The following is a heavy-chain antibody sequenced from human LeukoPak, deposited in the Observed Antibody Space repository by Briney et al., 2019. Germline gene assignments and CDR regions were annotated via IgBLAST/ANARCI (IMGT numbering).Heavy chain of an antibody. J-gene: IGHJ3*02. V-gene: IGHV4-39*06. CDR1: GASISSSSYY. D-gene: IGHD4-17*01. CDR3: ARGMTTDAFDI. Sequence: SETLSLTCTVSGASISSSSYYWGWIRRPPGKGLEWIGSIYYSGSTYYNPSLKSRVTVSVDTSKNQFPLKLSSVTAADTAVYYCARGMTTDAFDIWGQGTMVTVSS. CDR2: IYYSGST.